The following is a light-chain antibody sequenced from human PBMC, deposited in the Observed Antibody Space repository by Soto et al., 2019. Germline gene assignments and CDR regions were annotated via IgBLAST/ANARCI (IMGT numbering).Light chain of an antibody. CDR2: RAS. V-gene: IGKV1-5*03. J-gene: IGKJ2*01. Sequence: ILMTQSPFTLSASVGDRVTITCRASESISRWLAWYQQKPGQAPKLLIHRASTLATGVPSRISGSGSGTDFTLTISNLQPDDFATYYCQQYKSYSPYTFGQGTK. CDR1: ESISRW. CDR3: QQYKSYSPYT.